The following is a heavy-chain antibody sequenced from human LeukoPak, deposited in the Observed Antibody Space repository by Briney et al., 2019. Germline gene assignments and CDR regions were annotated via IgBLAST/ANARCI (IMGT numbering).Heavy chain of an antibody. J-gene: IGHJ4*02. V-gene: IGHV4-39*01. Sequence: PSETLSLTCTVSGGSISSSSYYWGWIRQPPGKGLEWIGNIYYSGSTYYNPSLKSRVTISVDTSKNQFSLKLNSVTAADTAVYYCARTRYYYNSRSYGAPYYFDYWGQGTLVTVSS. D-gene: IGHD3-10*01. CDR2: IYYSGST. CDR3: ARTRYYYNSRSYGAPYYFDY. CDR1: GGSISSSSYY.